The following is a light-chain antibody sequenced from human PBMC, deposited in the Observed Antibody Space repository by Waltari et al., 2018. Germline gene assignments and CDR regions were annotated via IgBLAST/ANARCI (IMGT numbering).Light chain of an antibody. CDR2: SND. Sequence: QSGLTQPPSASGTPGQRVTISCSGSSSHIHRHSVNWSQQVPGMAPNLIIYSNDQRPSGVPDRFSGSKSGTSASLAISGLQSEDEADYYCGAWDDSLNGPVFGGGTKLTVL. CDR3: GAWDDSLNGPV. J-gene: IGLJ3*02. CDR1: SSHIHRHS. V-gene: IGLV1-44*01.